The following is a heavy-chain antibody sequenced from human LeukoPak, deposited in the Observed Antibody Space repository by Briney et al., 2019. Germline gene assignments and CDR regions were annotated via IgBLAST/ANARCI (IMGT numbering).Heavy chain of an antibody. CDR1: GYTFTSYD. Sequence: ASVKVSCKASGYTFTSYDINWVRQASGQGLEWMGWMSPKSGKTGYAQKFQGRVTIARDTSISTAYMELSSLTSEDTAVYYCARTPPRGLIDYWGQGTLVTVSS. V-gene: IGHV1-8*02. CDR3: ARTPPRGLIDY. J-gene: IGHJ4*02. D-gene: IGHD3-16*01. CDR2: MSPKSGKT.